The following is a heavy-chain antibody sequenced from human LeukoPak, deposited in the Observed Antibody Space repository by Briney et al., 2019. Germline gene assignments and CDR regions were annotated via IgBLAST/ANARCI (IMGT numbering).Heavy chain of an antibody. CDR1: GYTFTHNF. J-gene: IGHJ5*02. D-gene: IGHD5-12*01. CDR2: INPSGDNT. CDR3: ARDNSMGDSAWWFDP. Sequence: ASVKVSCKASGYTFTHNFMHWVRQAPGQGLEWMGIINPSGDNTWYAQKFQGRVTMTRDMATSTDYMGVNSLRSEDTAVYYCARDNSMGDSAWWFDPWGQGTLVTVSS. V-gene: IGHV1-46*01.